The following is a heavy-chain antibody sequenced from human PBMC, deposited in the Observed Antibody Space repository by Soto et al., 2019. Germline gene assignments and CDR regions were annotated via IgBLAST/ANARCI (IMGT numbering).Heavy chain of an antibody. J-gene: IGHJ3*02. V-gene: IGHV1-8*01. CDR3: ARDKNGADKADDAYDI. Sequence: QVQLVQSGAEVKKPGASVKVSCKASGYTFTSCDINWVRQATGQGLEWMGWMNPQSGNTGYAQEFQGRVTMTRDTSIGTAYMDLSSLTSEDTGVYYCARDKNGADKADDAYDIWGQGTLVTLSS. CDR1: GYTFTSCD. D-gene: IGHD3-10*01. CDR2: MNPQSGNT.